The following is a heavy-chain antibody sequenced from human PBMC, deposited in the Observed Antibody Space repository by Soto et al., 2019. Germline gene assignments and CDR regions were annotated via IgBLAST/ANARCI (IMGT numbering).Heavy chain of an antibody. D-gene: IGHD6-13*01. V-gene: IGHV4-39*01. CDR1: GGNVRSGGDY. Sequence: LRCTVSGGNVRSGGDYWIWNSKHPGKGLDWIGSVYYSGLTYYNPSLRGRVAIFVDTSKNQFSVRLNSVTAADTAVYFCSRLPADGVAAAGTSDVWGQRT. CDR3: SRLPADGVAAAGTSDV. CDR2: VYYSGLT. J-gene: IGHJ6*02.